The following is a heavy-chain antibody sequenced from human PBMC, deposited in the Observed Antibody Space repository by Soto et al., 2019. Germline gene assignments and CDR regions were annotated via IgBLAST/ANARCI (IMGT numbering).Heavy chain of an antibody. J-gene: IGHJ4*02. Sequence: QVQLVESGGGVVQPGRSLRLSCAASGFTFSSYGMNWVRQAPGKGLEWVAVIWFDGSNKFYADSVKGRFTISRDNSKNTVSLQMNSRRDEDAAAYYCATTGPYWGQGTLVTVSS. CDR2: IWFDGSNK. CDR1: GFTFSSYG. V-gene: IGHV3-33*01. CDR3: ATTGPY.